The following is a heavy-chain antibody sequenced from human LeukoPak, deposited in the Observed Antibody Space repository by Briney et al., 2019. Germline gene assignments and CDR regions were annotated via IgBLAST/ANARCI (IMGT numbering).Heavy chain of an antibody. D-gene: IGHD2/OR15-2a*01. J-gene: IGHJ5*02. Sequence: SETLSLTCTVSGVSISSYYWSWLRQPPGKGLEGLGYIYYSGSTNYNPSLKSRVTISVDTSKNQFSLKLSSVTAADTAVYYCARATDRSFQGNWFDPWGQGTLVTVSS. CDR2: IYYSGST. CDR3: ARATDRSFQGNWFDP. V-gene: IGHV4-59*01. CDR1: GVSISSYY.